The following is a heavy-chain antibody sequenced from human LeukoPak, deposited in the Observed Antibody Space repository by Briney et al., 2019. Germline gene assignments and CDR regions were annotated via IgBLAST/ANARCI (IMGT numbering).Heavy chain of an antibody. Sequence: SETLSLTCAVYGGSFSGYYWSWIRQPPGKGLEWIGEINHSGSTNYNPSLKSRVTISVDTSKNQFFLKLSSVTAADTAVYYCASTEYSSSWTNWFDPWGQGTLVTVSS. CDR1: GGSFSGYY. D-gene: IGHD6-13*01. CDR2: INHSGST. J-gene: IGHJ5*02. CDR3: ASTEYSSSWTNWFDP. V-gene: IGHV4-34*01.